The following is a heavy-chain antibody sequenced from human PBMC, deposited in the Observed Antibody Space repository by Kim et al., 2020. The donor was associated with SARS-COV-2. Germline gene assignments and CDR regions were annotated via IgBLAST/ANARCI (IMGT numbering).Heavy chain of an antibody. D-gene: IGHD2-15*01. V-gene: IGHV3-30*18. CDR1: GFTFSSYG. CDR3: AKDYCSGGSCYGDY. J-gene: IGHJ4*02. Sequence: GGSLRLSCAASGFTFSSYGMHWVRQAPGKGLEWVAVISYDGSNKYYADSVKGRFTISRDNSKNTLYLQMNSLRAEDTAVYYCAKDYCSGGSCYGDYWGQGTLVTVSS. CDR2: ISYDGSNK.